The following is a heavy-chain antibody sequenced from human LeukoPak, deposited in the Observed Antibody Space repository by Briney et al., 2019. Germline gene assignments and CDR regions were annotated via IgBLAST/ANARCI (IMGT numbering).Heavy chain of an antibody. Sequence: SETLSLTCAVYGGSFSGYYWSWIRQPPGKGLEWIGEINHSGSTNYNPSLKSRVTISVDTSKNQFSLKLSSVTAAATAVYYCARGRAVVVPAATRPPYFDYWGQGTLVTVSS. V-gene: IGHV4-34*01. CDR3: ARGRAVVVPAATRPPYFDY. CDR1: GGSFSGYY. J-gene: IGHJ4*02. CDR2: INHSGST. D-gene: IGHD2-2*01.